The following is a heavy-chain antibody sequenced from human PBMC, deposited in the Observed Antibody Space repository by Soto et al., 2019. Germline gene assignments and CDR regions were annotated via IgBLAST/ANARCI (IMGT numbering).Heavy chain of an antibody. J-gene: IGHJ4*02. Sequence: DVQLVGSGGGLVQPGGSLRLSCVASGFPFSSDAMHWVRQAPGKGLEWISYINGASTTTFYADSVKGRFTVSRDNAKNSVYLQMSSLRHEDTAFYYCARDLSHWGQGMLVTVSS. CDR3: ARDLSH. V-gene: IGHV3-48*02. CDR1: GFPFSSDA. CDR2: INGASTTT.